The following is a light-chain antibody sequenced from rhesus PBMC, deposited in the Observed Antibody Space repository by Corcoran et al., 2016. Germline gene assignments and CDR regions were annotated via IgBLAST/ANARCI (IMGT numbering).Light chain of an antibody. Sequence: DIQMTQSPSSLSASVGDRVTITCRASQVISNYLSWYQQKPGKAPKLLIYDAFTLQSGVPSRFSGIGSGTDFTLTISSLQPEGFATYYCLQYNSDPYSFGQGTKVEIK. CDR3: LQYNSDPYS. CDR2: DAF. CDR1: QVISNY. J-gene: IGKJ2*01. V-gene: IGKV1-43*02.